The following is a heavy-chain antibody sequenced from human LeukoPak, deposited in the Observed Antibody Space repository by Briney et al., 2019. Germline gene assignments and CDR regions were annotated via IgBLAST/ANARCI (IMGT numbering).Heavy chain of an antibody. CDR3: ARASGSYYRDYFDY. CDR2: IIPIFGTA. CDR1: GYTFTSYY. J-gene: IGHJ4*02. D-gene: IGHD3-10*01. Sequence: ASVKVSCKASGYTFTSYYMHWVRQAPGQGLEWMGGIIPIFGTANYAQKFQGRVTITADESTSTAYMELSSLRSEDTAVYYCARASGSYYRDYFDYWGQGTLVTVSS. V-gene: IGHV1-69*13.